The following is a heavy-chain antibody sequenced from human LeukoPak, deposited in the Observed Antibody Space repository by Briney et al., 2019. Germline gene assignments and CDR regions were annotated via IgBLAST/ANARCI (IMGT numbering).Heavy chain of an antibody. V-gene: IGHV3-74*01. Sequence: PGGSLRLSCAASGFTFSSYWMHWVRQAPGKGLVWVSRINSDGSSTSYADSVKGRFTISRDNAKNTLYLQMNSLRAEDTAVYYCAKALRHYDIVVVPAPYDYWGQGTLVTVSS. CDR2: INSDGSST. D-gene: IGHD2-2*01. J-gene: IGHJ4*02. CDR3: AKALRHYDIVVVPAPYDY. CDR1: GFTFSSYW.